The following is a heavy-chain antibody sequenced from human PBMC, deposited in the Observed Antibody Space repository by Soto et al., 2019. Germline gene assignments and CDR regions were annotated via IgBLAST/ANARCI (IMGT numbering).Heavy chain of an antibody. V-gene: IGHV4-31*03. D-gene: IGHD3-3*01. CDR3: ARGEYYDFWSGPSDRGWFDP. CDR1: GGSISSGGYY. J-gene: IGHJ5*02. CDR2: IYYSGST. Sequence: SETLSLTCTVSGGSISSGGYYWSWIRQHPGKGLEWIGYIYYSGSTYYNPSLKSRVTISVDTSKNQFSLKLSSVTAADTAVYYCARGEYYDFWSGPSDRGWFDPWGQGTLVTVSS.